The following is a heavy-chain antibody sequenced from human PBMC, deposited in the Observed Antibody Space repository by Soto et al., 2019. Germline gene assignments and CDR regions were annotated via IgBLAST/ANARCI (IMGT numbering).Heavy chain of an antibody. CDR2: IYTSGST. D-gene: IGHD6-19*01. CDR3: ARDSSGYWFDP. V-gene: IGHV4-4*07. J-gene: IGHJ5*02. Sequence: SETLSLNCTVSGGSISSNYWIWIRQPAGKGLGWIGRIYTSGSTNYNPSLKSRVTMSVDTSKNQFSLKLSSVTAADTAVYYCARDSSGYWFDPWGQGTLVTVSS. CDR1: GGSISSNY.